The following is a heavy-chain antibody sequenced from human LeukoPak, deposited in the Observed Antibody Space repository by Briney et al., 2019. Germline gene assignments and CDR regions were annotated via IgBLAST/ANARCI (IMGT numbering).Heavy chain of an antibody. CDR1: GFTFSSYG. V-gene: IGHV3-30*18. CDR2: ISYDGSNK. CDR3: AKARPYYNDSSGSSAFDY. D-gene: IGHD3-22*01. Sequence: GGSLRLSCAASGFTFSSYGMHWVRQAPGKGLEWVAVISYDGSNKYYADSVKGRFTISRDNSKNTLYLQMNSLRAEDTAVYYCAKARPYYNDSSGSSAFDYWGQGTLVTVSS. J-gene: IGHJ4*02.